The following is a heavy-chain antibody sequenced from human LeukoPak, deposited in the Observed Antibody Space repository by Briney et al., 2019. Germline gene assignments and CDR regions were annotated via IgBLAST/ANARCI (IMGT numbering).Heavy chain of an antibody. Sequence: GGSLRLSCAASGFTFSSYGMHWVRQAPGKGLEWVAVISYDGSNKYYADSVKGRFTISRDNPKNTLYLQMNSLRAEDTAVYYCAKPHGLRSNSGSYYRIDYWGQGALVTVSS. CDR2: ISYDGSNK. CDR1: GFTFSSYG. CDR3: AKPHGLRSNSGSYYRIDY. J-gene: IGHJ4*02. D-gene: IGHD1-26*01. V-gene: IGHV3-30*18.